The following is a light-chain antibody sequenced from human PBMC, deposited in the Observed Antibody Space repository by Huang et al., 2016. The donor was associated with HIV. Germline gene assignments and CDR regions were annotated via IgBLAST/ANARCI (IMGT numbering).Light chain of an antibody. Sequence: EIVLAQSPGTLSLSPGERATLSCRASQSVSSSNVAWDQQKPGQAPSLLIYGASSRATGIPDRFSGSGSGTDCTLTISRLEPEEFAVYYCQEYETFGPGTKVDIK. CDR1: QSVSSSN. CDR3: QEYET. CDR2: GAS. V-gene: IGKV3-20*01. J-gene: IGKJ3*01.